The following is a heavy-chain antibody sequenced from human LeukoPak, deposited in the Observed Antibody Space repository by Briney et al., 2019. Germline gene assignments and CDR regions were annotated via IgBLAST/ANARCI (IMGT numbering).Heavy chain of an antibody. CDR1: GYTYNRYG. V-gene: IGHV1-18*01. D-gene: IGHD5-12*01. CDR3: ARDYGYGVTVMISDDY. CDR2: ISGYNGNT. Sequence: ASVKVSCKASGYTYNRYGITWVRQAPGQGREGMGWISGYNGNTNYAQKLQGRVTMTTDTSTSTAYMELRSLRSDDTAMYYCARDYGYGVTVMISDDYWGQGTLVTVSS. J-gene: IGHJ4*02.